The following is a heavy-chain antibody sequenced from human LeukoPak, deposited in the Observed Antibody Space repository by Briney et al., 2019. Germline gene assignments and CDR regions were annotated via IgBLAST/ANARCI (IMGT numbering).Heavy chain of an antibody. CDR3: ARVVATGYYYTDL. CDR2: IYDIGSA. J-gene: IGHJ6*03. Sequence: PSETLSLTCTVSGDSISSNFWAWLRQPPGKGLEWIGYIYDIGSANYNSSLKSRVTMSIDTSKNQFSLTLTSVTAADTAVYYCARVVATGYYYTDLWGKGTAVPISS. D-gene: IGHD5-12*01. V-gene: IGHV4-59*01. CDR1: GDSISSNF.